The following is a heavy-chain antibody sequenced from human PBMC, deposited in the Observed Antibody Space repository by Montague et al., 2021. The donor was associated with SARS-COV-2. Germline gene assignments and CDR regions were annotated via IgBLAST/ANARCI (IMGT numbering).Heavy chain of an antibody. CDR1: SGSIISSGYY. CDR3: ARGMIRGVTTPFDY. CDR2: IYYGGTT. V-gene: IGHV4-39*02. J-gene: IGHJ4*02. D-gene: IGHD3-10*01. Sequence: SETLSLTCSVSSGSIISSGYYWGWIRQPPGKELEWIGNIYYGGTTYYXPSLQSRGTISVDTSKNHLSLRLSSVTAADTAVYFCARGMIRGVTTPFDYWGQGSQVTVSS.